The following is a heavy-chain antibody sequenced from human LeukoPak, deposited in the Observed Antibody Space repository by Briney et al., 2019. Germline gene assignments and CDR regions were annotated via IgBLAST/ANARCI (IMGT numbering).Heavy chain of an antibody. Sequence: TGGSLRLSCAASGFNFNDAAMTWVRQAPGKGLEWVSVIYSGGSTYHADSVKGRFTISRDKSKNTLYLQMNSLRAEDTAVYYCARVSLYDSSGYYLYYFDYWGQGTLVTVSS. CDR3: ARVSLYDSSGYYLYYFDY. CDR2: IYSGGST. CDR1: GFNFNDAA. J-gene: IGHJ4*02. V-gene: IGHV3-53*01. D-gene: IGHD3-22*01.